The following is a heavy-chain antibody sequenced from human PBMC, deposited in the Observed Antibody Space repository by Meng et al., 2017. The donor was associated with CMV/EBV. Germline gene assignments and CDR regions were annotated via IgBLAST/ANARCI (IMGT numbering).Heavy chain of an antibody. CDR3: ARGREYYGSGRGYCYYYYGMDV. J-gene: IGHJ6*02. D-gene: IGHD3-10*01. CDR1: GGSFSGYY. CDR2: INHSGST. V-gene: IGHV4-34*01. Sequence: SQTLSLTCAVYGGSFSGYYWSWIRQPPGKGLEWIGEINHSGSTNYNPSLKSRVTISVDTSKNQFSLKLSSVTAADTAVYYCARGREYYGSGRGYCYYYYGMDVWGQGTTVTVSS.